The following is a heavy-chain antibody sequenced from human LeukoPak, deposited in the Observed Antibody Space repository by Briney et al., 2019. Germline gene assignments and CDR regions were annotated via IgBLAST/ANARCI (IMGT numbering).Heavy chain of an antibody. V-gene: IGHV4-39*07. CDR1: GGSIRSSSYY. Sequence: SETLSLTCTVSGGSIRSSSYYWGWIRQPPGKGLEWIGSIYYSGSTYYNPSLKSRVTISVDTSKNQFSLKLSSVTAADTAVYYCARVIRGVITMVRGVIDYWGQGTLVTVSS. J-gene: IGHJ4*02. CDR2: IYYSGST. CDR3: ARVIRGVITMVRGVIDY. D-gene: IGHD3-10*01.